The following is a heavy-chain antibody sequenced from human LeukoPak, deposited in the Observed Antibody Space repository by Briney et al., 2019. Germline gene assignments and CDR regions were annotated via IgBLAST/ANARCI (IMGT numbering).Heavy chain of an antibody. Sequence: ASVKVSCKASGYTFTNYAMNWVRQAPGQGLEWMGWINTNSGNPTYAQGFTGRFVFSLDTSVSTAYLQIRRLKPEDTAVYYCARDRGVDYCSSGSCSHYYYYMDVWGKGTTVTISS. D-gene: IGHD2-15*01. CDR1: GYTFTNYA. V-gene: IGHV7-4-1*02. J-gene: IGHJ6*03. CDR3: ARDRGVDYCSSGSCSHYYYYMDV. CDR2: INTNSGNP.